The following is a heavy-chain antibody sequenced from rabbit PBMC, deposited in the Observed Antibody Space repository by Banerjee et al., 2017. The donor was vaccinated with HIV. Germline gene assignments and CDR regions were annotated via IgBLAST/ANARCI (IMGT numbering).Heavy chain of an antibody. CDR1: GFDLSSYYY. CDR2: IYAGSSGST. J-gene: IGHJ6*01. CDR3: ARSPYGMDL. Sequence: QQQLEESGGGLVKPGGTLTLTCKASGFDLSSYYYMCWVRQAPGKGLEWIACIYAGSSGSTYYATWAKGRFTISKTSSTTVTLQMTSLTAADTATYFCARSPYGMDLWGPGTLVTVS. V-gene: IGHV1S45*01.